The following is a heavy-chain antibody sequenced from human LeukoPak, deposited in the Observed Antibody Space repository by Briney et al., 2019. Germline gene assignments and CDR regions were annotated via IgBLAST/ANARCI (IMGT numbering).Heavy chain of an antibody. CDR2: ISRSSTHI. Sequence: GEPLRLSCAASGFTFSSYSMNWVRQAPGKGLEWVSSISRSSTHIYYADSVKGRFTISRDNAKNSLYLHMNSLRAEDTALYYCARDRDIWLRAFDIWGQGTMVTVSS. D-gene: IGHD5-24*01. J-gene: IGHJ3*02. CDR1: GFTFSSYS. V-gene: IGHV3-21*01. CDR3: ARDRDIWLRAFDI.